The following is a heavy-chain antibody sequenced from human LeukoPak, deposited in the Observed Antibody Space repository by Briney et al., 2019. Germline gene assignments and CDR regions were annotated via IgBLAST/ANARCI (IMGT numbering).Heavy chain of an antibody. J-gene: IGHJ6*02. CDR1: GFTINQHA. V-gene: IGHV3-7*01. Sequence: GGSPRLSCIASGFTINQHAMSWVRQAPVKGLEWVASIRPDGSAVFYVDSVKGRFTFSRDNAKNSLDLQMNSLRAEDTAVYYCARFGLPYSIDLWGQGTMVTVSS. CDR3: ARFGLPYSIDL. CDR2: IRPDGSAV. D-gene: IGHD3/OR15-3a*01.